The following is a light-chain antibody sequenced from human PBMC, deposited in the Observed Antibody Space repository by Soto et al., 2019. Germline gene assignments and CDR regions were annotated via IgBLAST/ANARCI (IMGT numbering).Light chain of an antibody. CDR3: QQFIDGWT. CDR1: QSINNR. J-gene: IGKJ1*01. CDR2: DAS. V-gene: IGKV1-5*01. Sequence: IQMTQSPSTRSASIGDRVTITCRASQSINNRLAWYQQMPGKAPNLLIYDASTLESGVPSRFRGSGSETEFTLTISGLQPDDFATYYCQQFIDGWTFGQGTKVEIK.